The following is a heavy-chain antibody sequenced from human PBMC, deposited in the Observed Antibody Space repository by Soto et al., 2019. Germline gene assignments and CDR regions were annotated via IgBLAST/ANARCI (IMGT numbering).Heavy chain of an antibody. CDR3: ARDNDPRGYSYVYSPAGYYFDY. Sequence: GASVKVSCKASGGTFSSYAISWVRQAPGQGLEWMGGIIPIFGTANYAQKFQGRVTITADESTSTAYMELSSLRSEDTAVYYCARDNDPRGYSYVYSPAGYYFDYWGQGTLVTVSS. D-gene: IGHD5-18*01. J-gene: IGHJ4*02. V-gene: IGHV1-69*13. CDR1: GGTFSSYA. CDR2: IIPIFGTA.